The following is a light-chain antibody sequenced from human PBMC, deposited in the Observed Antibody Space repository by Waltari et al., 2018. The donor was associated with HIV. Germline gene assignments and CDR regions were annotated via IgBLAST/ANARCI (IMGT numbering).Light chain of an antibody. CDR3: STWDNSLSHWV. CDR2: RND. CDR1: LSNLGGNF. J-gene: IGLJ3*02. V-gene: IGLV1-47*01. Sequence: QSVVPQPPSASGTPGQNISISCPGDLSNLGGNFVYWYQQRPGTAPRLLLYRNDQRPSGVPDRFSGSKSATSASLAISGLRSEDEADYHCSTWDNSLSHWVFGGGTKVTVL.